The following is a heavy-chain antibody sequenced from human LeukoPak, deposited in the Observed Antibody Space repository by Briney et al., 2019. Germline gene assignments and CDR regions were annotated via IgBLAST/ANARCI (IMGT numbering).Heavy chain of an antibody. Sequence: GGSLRLSCAASGFTFSSYWMSWVRQAPGKGLEWVANIKQDGSEKYYVDSVKGRFTISRDNAKNSLYLQMNSPRAEDTAVYYCASVIVVDSFDYWGQGTLVTVSS. CDR3: ASVIVVDSFDY. D-gene: IGHD3-22*01. V-gene: IGHV3-7*01. J-gene: IGHJ4*02. CDR1: GFTFSSYW. CDR2: IKQDGSEK.